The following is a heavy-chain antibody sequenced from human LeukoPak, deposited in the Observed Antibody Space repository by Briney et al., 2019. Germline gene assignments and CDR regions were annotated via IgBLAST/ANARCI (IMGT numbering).Heavy chain of an antibody. CDR3: AREVGAYCSSTSCPGRYGMDV. V-gene: IGHV6-1*01. Sequence: SQTLSLTCAISGDSVSSKSTAWNWIRQSPSRGLEWLGRTYYRSKWYTGYAVSVKGRITINPDTSKNQFSLQLNSVTPEDTAVYYCAREVGAYCSSTSCPGRYGMDVWGQGTTVTVSS. CDR2: TYYRSKWYT. D-gene: IGHD2-2*01. CDR1: GDSVSSKSTA. J-gene: IGHJ6*02.